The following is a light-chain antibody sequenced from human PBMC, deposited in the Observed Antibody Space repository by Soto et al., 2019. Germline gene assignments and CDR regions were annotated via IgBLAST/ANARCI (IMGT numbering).Light chain of an antibody. Sequence: QSVLTQPPSVSGAPGQRVTISCTGSSSNIGAGYDVHWYQQLPGTAPKLLIYGNSNRPSGVPDRFSGSKSGTSASLAITGLQAEDEADYYCTSYAGNNNLVFGVGTKVTVL. CDR2: GNS. CDR1: SSNIGAGYD. J-gene: IGLJ2*01. V-gene: IGLV1-40*01. CDR3: TSYAGNNNLV.